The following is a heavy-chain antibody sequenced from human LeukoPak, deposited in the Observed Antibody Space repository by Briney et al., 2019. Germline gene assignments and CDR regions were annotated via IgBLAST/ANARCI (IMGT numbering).Heavy chain of an antibody. CDR3: AGGSGWLIEVY. V-gene: IGHV3-7*01. J-gene: IGHJ4*02. CDR2: IKQDGSEK. D-gene: IGHD6-19*01. CDR1: GFTFSSYW. Sequence: PGGSLRLSCAASGFTFSSYWMNWVRQAPGKGLEWVANIKQDGSEKYCVDSVKGRFTISRDNAKNSLYLQMNSLRAEDTAVYYCAGGSGWLIEVYWGQGTLVTVSS.